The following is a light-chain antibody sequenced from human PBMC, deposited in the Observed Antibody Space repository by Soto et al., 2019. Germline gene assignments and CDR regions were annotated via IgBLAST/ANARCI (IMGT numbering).Light chain of an antibody. CDR2: GAS. Sequence: EIVMKKSPATLSVSPGERATLSCRASQSVSIDLAWYQQKPVQAPRLLIYGASSRATGIPDRFSGSGSGTDFTLTISRLEPEDFAVYYCQQYGSSLWTFGQGTKVDIK. J-gene: IGKJ1*01. CDR3: QQYGSSLWT. V-gene: IGKV3-20*01. CDR1: QSVSID.